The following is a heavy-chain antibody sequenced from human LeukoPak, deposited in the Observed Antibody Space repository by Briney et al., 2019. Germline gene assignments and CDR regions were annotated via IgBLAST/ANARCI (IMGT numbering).Heavy chain of an antibody. D-gene: IGHD7-27*01. J-gene: IGHJ3*02. CDR1: GGPISSYH. CDR3: AREEGSGARGAFDI. V-gene: IGHV4-59*01. CDR2: IYYRGST. Sequence: TETLSLACSVQGGPISSYHWRWIRQPPGKGLEWIGYIYYRGSTNYYPPLKRRVTISVDTSKNQFSLKQSSVTAADKAVFYCAREEGSGARGAFDIWGQGTMVTVSS.